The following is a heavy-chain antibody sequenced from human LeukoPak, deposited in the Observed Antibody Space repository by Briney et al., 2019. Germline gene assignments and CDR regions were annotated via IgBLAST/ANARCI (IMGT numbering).Heavy chain of an antibody. CDR3: ARELGRNAFDV. CDR1: GYTFSHNH. D-gene: IGHD3-10*01. V-gene: IGHV1-2*02. Sequence: ASVKVSCKASGYTFSHNHMYWIRQAPGQGLECMGWISPDNGGTNYAQKFQGRITMTGDTSISTGCMELSSLTSDDTAIYFCARELGRNAFDVWGQGTLVTVSS. J-gene: IGHJ3*01. CDR2: ISPDNGGT.